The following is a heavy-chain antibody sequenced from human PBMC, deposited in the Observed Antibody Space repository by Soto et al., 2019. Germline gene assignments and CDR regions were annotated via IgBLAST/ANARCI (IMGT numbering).Heavy chain of an antibody. J-gene: IGHJ6*02. Sequence: ASVKVSCKASGYTFTSYGISWVRQAPGQGLEWMGWISAYNGSTNYAQKLQGRVTMTTDTSTSTAYMELRSLRSDDTAVYYCARVLRFLEWLLSDYYYYGMDVWGQGTTVTVSS. CDR1: GYTFTSYG. V-gene: IGHV1-18*01. CDR2: ISAYNGST. D-gene: IGHD3-3*01. CDR3: ARVLRFLEWLLSDYYYYGMDV.